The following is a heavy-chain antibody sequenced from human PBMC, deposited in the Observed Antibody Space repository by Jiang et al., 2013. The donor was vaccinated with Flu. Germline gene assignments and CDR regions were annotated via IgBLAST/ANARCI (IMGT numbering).Heavy chain of an antibody. CDR2: IIPIFGTA. Sequence: EVKKPGSSVKVSCKASGGTFSSYAISWVRQAPGQGLEWMGGIIPIFGTANYAQKFQGRVTMTRDTSTSTVYMELSSLRSEDTAVYYCARDPSCSGGSCYYIGAFDIWGQGTMVTVSS. CDR1: GGTFSSYA. J-gene: IGHJ3*02. V-gene: IGHV1-69*05. D-gene: IGHD2-15*01. CDR3: ARDPSCSGGSCYYIGAFDI.